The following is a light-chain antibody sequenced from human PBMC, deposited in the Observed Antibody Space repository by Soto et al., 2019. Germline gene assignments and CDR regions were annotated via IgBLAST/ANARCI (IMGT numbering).Light chain of an antibody. J-gene: IGKJ4*01. V-gene: IGKV1-5*03. CDR3: QQHSTYPIT. Sequence: DIQMIQSPSTLSASVGDRVTITCRATQSIGTWLAWYQQKPGKAPKLLIYKASSLESGVPSRFSGSGSGTEFTLTISSLQPDDCATYYCQQHSTYPITFGGGTKVEIK. CDR2: KAS. CDR1: QSIGTW.